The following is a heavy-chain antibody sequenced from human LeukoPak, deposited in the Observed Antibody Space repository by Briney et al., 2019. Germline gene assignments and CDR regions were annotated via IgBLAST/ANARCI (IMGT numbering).Heavy chain of an antibody. CDR1: GGTFSSYA. J-gene: IGHJ4*02. Sequence: SVKVSFKSSGGTFSSYAISWVRQAPGQGLEWVGRIIPIFGTANNAQKFSGRVTITTDESTSTAYRKLSSRRSEDTAVYYWAAPGGLYGGNSGGDYWGQGTLVTVSS. V-gene: IGHV1-69*05. CDR3: AAPGGLYGGNSGGDY. D-gene: IGHD4-23*01. CDR2: IIPIFGTA.